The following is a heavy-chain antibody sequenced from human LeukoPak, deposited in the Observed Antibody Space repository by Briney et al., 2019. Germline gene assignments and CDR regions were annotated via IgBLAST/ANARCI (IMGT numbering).Heavy chain of an antibody. CDR1: GFTFSDYY. CDR3: ARGEEPVAGSLSHFDY. J-gene: IGHJ4*02. V-gene: IGHV3-11*04. Sequence: GGSLRLSCAASGFTFSDYYMSWIRQAPGKGLEWVSYISSSGSTIYYADSVKGRFTISRDNAKNSLYLQMNSLRAEDTAVYYCARGEEPVAGSLSHFDYWGQGTLVTVSS. CDR2: ISSSGSTI. D-gene: IGHD6-19*01.